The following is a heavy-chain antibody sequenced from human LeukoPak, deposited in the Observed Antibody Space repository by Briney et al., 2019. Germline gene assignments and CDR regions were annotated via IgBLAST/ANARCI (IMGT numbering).Heavy chain of an antibody. J-gene: IGHJ5*02. CDR3: ARAGGVPITGSGYPNWFDP. D-gene: IGHD3-22*01. CDR2: ISSSTSYI. Sequence: GGSLRLSCAASGFTFSSYTMNWVRQAPGKGLEWVSSISSSTSYIYYADSVKGRFTISRDNAKNSLYLQMNSLRAEDTAVYYCARAGGVPITGSGYPNWFDPWGQGTLVTVSS. CDR1: GFTFSSYT. V-gene: IGHV3-21*01.